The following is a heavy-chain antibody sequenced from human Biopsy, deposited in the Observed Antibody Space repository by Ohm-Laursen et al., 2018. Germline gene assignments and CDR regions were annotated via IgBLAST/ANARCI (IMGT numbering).Heavy chain of an antibody. V-gene: IGHV4-39*01. CDR2: IFYRGST. CDR1: GGSISNINYY. Sequence: SQTLSLTCTVSGGSISNINYYWGWIRQPPGKGLEWSGSIFYRGSTHYKPSLKSRINISVDTSKNQFSLKLNSVTAADTAVSYCARDYDTSGYYYVSWGQGTLVTVSS. CDR3: ARDYDTSGYYYVS. J-gene: IGHJ5*02. D-gene: IGHD3-22*01.